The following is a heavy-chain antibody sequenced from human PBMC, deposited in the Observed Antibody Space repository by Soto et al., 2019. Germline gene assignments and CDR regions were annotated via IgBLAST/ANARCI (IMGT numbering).Heavy chain of an antibody. CDR2: IYHSGGT. V-gene: IGHV4-30-2*01. CDR3: ASIYCSGGNCYFDY. J-gene: IGHJ4*02. D-gene: IGHD2-15*01. CDR1: GGSISSGGYS. Sequence: SETLSLTCAVSGGSISSGGYSWSWIRQPPGKGLEWIGYIYHSGGTYYNPSLKSRVTISVDRSNNQFSLKLSSVTAADTAVYYCASIYCSGGNCYFDYWGQGTLVTVSS.